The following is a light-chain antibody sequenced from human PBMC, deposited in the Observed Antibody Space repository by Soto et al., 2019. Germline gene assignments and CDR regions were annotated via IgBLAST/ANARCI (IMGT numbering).Light chain of an antibody. J-gene: IGKJ2*01. CDR1: QSVFHSANNRND. V-gene: IGKV4-1*01. Sequence: DTVMTQSPDSLAVSLGERATINCKSSQSVFHSANNRNDLAWYQQKPGQSPKLLISWESIRDSGVPARFSGSGSGTDVTLTINSLQAEDAAVYYCQQFSNTPPYTFGQGTRLEIK. CDR3: QQFSNTPPYT. CDR2: WES.